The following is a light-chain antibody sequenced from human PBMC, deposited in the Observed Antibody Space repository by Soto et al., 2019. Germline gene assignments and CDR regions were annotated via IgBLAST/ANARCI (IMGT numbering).Light chain of an antibody. CDR3: QQYNNYFWA. CDR1: QTISDF. V-gene: IGKV1-5*03. J-gene: IGKJ1*01. CDR2: KAS. Sequence: DIQMTQSPSTLSGSVGDRVTITCRPSQTISDFLAWYQHKPGKAPKLLILKASSLESGVPSRFSGSGSGTEFTLTISSLQPDDLATYYCQQYNNYFWAFGQGTKVDIK.